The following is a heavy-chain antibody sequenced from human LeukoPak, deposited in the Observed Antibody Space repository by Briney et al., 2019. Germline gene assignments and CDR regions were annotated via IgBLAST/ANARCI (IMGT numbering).Heavy chain of an antibody. CDR3: ARVGCSSTSCYTYYYYGMDV. Sequence: ASVKVSCKASGYTFIAYYIHWARQAPGQGLEWMGWINPNSGGTNYAQKFQGRVTMTRDTSISTAYMELSRLRSDDTAVYYCARVGCSSTSCYTYYYYGMDVWGQGTTVTVSS. D-gene: IGHD2-2*02. V-gene: IGHV1-2*02. J-gene: IGHJ6*02. CDR1: GYTFIAYY. CDR2: INPNSGGT.